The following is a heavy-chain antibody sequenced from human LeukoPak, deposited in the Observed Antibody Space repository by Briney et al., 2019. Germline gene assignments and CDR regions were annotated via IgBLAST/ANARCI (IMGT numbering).Heavy chain of an antibody. Sequence: SETLSLTCTVSGGSISNYYWSWIRQPPGKGLEWIGEINHSGSTNYNPSLKSRVTISVDTSKNQFSLKLSSVTAADTAVYYCARVRITIFGVVISAPNYFDYWGQGTLVTVSS. CDR2: INHSGST. V-gene: IGHV4-34*01. CDR1: GGSISNYY. D-gene: IGHD3-3*01. J-gene: IGHJ4*02. CDR3: ARVRITIFGVVISAPNYFDY.